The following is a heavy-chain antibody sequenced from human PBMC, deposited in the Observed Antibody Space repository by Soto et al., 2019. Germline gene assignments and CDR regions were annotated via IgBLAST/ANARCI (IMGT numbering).Heavy chain of an antibody. D-gene: IGHD4-17*01. Sequence: EVQLVESGGGLVQPGRSLRLSCAAAGFTFNDYAMHWVRQAPGKGLEWVSGINWNSGFIVYADSVKGRFTISRDNAKNSLYLQMNSLRTEDTALYFCAKDLGYGDFSLGAGFDSWGQGTLVTVSS. CDR1: GFTFNDYA. CDR2: INWNSGFI. V-gene: IGHV3-9*01. CDR3: AKDLGYGDFSLGAGFDS. J-gene: IGHJ4*02.